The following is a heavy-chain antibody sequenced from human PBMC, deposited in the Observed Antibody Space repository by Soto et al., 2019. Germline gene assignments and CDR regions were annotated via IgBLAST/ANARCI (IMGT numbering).Heavy chain of an antibody. D-gene: IGHD2-2*01. J-gene: IGHJ2*01. V-gene: IGHV4-31*03. CDR3: ASSTDIVVVPAATDWYFDL. CDR1: GGSISRGGYF. CDR2: ICYSGST. Sequence: SETLSLTCTVSGGSISRGGYFWSRIRRHAGKGLEWSGDICYSGSTYYNPSLKSRVTISVDTSKTQFSLKLSSVTAADTAVYYCASSTDIVVVPAATDWYFDLWGRGTLVTVS.